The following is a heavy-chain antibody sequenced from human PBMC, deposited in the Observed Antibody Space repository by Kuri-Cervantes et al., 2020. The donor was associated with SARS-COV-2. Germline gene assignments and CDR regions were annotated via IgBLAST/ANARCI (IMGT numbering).Heavy chain of an antibody. V-gene: IGHV1-69*13. J-gene: IGHJ6*03. CDR3: ASCLANYYYYMDV. Sequence: SVKVSCKASGGIFSTHGISWVRQAPGQGLEWMGGIIPIFGTANYAQKFQGRVTITADESTSTAYMELSSLRSEDTAVYYCASCLANYYYYMDVWGKGTTVTVSS. D-gene: IGHD3-3*02. CDR1: GGIFSTHG. CDR2: IIPIFGTA.